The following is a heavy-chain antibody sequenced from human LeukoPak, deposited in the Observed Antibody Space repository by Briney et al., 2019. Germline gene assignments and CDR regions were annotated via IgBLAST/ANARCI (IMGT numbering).Heavy chain of an antibody. J-gene: IGHJ5*02. CDR2: ISGSGGTT. CDR1: GFTFSSYG. V-gene: IGHV3-23*01. CDR3: ARPRITMIVVAPFDP. D-gene: IGHD3-22*01. Sequence: PGGSLRLSCAASGFTFSSYGMSWVRQAPGKGLEWVSGISGSGGTTSYADSVKGRFTISRDNSKNTLYLQMNSLRAEDTAVYYCARPRITMIVVAPFDPWGQGTLVTVSS.